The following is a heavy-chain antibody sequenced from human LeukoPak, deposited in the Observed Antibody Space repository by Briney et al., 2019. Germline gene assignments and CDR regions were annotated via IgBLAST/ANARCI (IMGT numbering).Heavy chain of an antibody. V-gene: IGHV4-34*01. D-gene: IGHD1-26*01. CDR3: ARGGGYSGSYLPLDY. J-gene: IGHJ4*02. Sequence: SETLSLTCAVYGGSFSGYYWSWIRQPPGKGLEWIGEINHSGSTNYNPSLKSRVTISVDTSKNQFSLKLSSVIAADTAVYYCARGGGYSGSYLPLDYWGQGTLVTVSS. CDR1: GGSFSGYY. CDR2: INHSGST.